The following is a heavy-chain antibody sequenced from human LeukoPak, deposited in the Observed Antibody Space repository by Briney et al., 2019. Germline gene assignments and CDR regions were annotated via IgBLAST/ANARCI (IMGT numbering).Heavy chain of an antibody. J-gene: IGHJ4*02. Sequence: GGSLRLSCAASGFAFSSYGMHWVRQAPGKGLEWVAVISYDGSNKYYADSVKGRFTISRDNSKNTLYLQMNSLRAEDTAVYYCAKRESALDYWGQGTLVTVSS. V-gene: IGHV3-30*18. CDR2: ISYDGSNK. CDR3: AKRESALDY. CDR1: GFAFSSYG.